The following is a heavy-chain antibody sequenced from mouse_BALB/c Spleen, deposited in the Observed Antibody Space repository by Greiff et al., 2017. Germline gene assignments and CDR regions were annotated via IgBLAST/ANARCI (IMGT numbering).Heavy chain of an antibody. CDR2: ISSGSSTI. CDR1: GFTFSSFG. V-gene: IGHV5-17*02. Sequence: DVKLVESGGGLVQPGGSRKLSCAASGFTFSSFGMHWVRQAPEKGLEWVAYISSGSSTIYYADTVKGRFTISRDNPKNTLFLQMTSLRSEDTAMYYCARSRGYYDLDYWGQGTSVTVSS. J-gene: IGHJ4*01. CDR3: ARSRGYYDLDY.